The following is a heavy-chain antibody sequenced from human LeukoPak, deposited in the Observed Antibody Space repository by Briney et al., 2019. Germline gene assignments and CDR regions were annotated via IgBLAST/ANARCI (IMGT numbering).Heavy chain of an antibody. CDR2: ISSSGYTT. D-gene: IGHD6-13*01. J-gene: IGHJ2*01. Sequence: GGSLRLSCAVSEFTFSAYYMTWIRQAPGKGLEWVSYISSSGYTTYYADSVKGRFTISRDNAKNSLYLQMNSLRAEDTAVYYCARVGPAAAGRGYWYFDLWGRGTLVTVSS. V-gene: IGHV3-11*01. CDR1: EFTFSAYY. CDR3: ARVGPAAAGRGYWYFDL.